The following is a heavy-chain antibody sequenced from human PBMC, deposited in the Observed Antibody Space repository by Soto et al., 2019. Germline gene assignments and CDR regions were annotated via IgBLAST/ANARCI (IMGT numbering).Heavy chain of an antibody. V-gene: IGHV3-64D*06. CDR2: INSNGGVT. CDR3: VKDQGGYSGYVFDY. J-gene: IGHJ4*02. D-gene: IGHD5-12*01. Sequence: EVQLVESGGGLVQPGGSLRLSCSASGFTFSSYAMYWVRQAPGKGLEYVSAINSNGGVTYYADSVKGRFTISRDNSKNTLYLQMSSLRAEDTAVYYCVKDQGGYSGYVFDYWGQGTLVTVS. CDR1: GFTFSSYA.